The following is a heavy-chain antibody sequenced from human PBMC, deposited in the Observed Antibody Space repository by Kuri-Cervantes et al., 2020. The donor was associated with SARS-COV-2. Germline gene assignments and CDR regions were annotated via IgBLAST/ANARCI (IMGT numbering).Heavy chain of an antibody. CDR1: GFTVSSNY. D-gene: IGHD1-14*01. CDR3: ARTDPQLPHLIY. Sequence: GEFLKISCAASGFTVSSNYMSWVRQAPGKGLELVSVIYSGGSTYYADSVKGRFTISRDNAKNSLYLQMNSLRAEDTAVYYCARTDPQLPHLIYWGQGTLVTVSS. J-gene: IGHJ4*02. V-gene: IGHV3-53*01. CDR2: IYSGGST.